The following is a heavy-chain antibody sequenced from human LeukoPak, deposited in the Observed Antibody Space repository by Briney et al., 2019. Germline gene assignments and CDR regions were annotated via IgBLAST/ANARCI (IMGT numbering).Heavy chain of an antibody. D-gene: IGHD6-19*01. CDR1: GYSISSAYY. Sequence: SETLSLTCSVSGYSISSAYYWGWIRQPPGKGLEWIGTMYHSGSTNYNPSLKSRVTISVDTSKNQFSLKLSSVTAADTAVYYCASEGPYSSGWDTGYYYYYMDVWGKGTTVTVSS. V-gene: IGHV4-38-2*02. CDR3: ASEGPYSSGWDTGYYYYYMDV. CDR2: MYHSGST. J-gene: IGHJ6*03.